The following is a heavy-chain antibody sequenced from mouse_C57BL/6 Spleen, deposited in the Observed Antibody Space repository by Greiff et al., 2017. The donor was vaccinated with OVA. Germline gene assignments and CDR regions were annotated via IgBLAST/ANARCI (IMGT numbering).Heavy chain of an antibody. CDR2: IYPGNSDT. J-gene: IGHJ4*01. CDR3: TRPITTVVAPYAMDY. V-gene: IGHV1-5*01. CDR1: GYTFTSYW. Sequence: VHVKQSGTVLARPGASVKMSCKTSGYTFTSYWMHWVKQRPGQGLEWIGAIYPGNSDTSYNQKFKGTAKLTAVTSASTAYMELSSLTNEDSAVYYCTRPITTVVAPYAMDYWGQGTSVTVSS. D-gene: IGHD1-1*01.